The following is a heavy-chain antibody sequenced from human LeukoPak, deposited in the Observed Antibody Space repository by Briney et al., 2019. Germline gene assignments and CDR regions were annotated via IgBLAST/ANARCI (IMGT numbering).Heavy chain of an antibody. CDR3: ARTPGSWRFNK. CDR2: IYYSGST. V-gene: IGHV4-59*08. D-gene: IGHD1-14*01. Sequence: PSETLSLTCTVSGGSISSYYWSWIRQPPGKGLEWIGYIYYSGSTNYNPSLKSRVTISVDTSKNQFSLKLSSVTAADTAVYYCARTPGSWRFNKWGQGTLVTVSS. CDR1: GGSISSYY. J-gene: IGHJ4*02.